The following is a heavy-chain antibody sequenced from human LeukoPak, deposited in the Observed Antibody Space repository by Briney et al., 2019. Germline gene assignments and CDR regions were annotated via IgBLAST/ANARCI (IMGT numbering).Heavy chain of an antibody. CDR1: GGSFSGDY. V-gene: IGHV4-34*01. CDR2: INHSGST. D-gene: IGHD1-26*01. J-gene: IGHJ4*02. Sequence: PSETLSLTCAVYGGSFSGDYWSWIRQPPGKGLEWIGEINHSGSTNYNPSLKSRVTISVDTSKNQFSLKLSSVTAADTAVYYCARAVAGKWELPPRLDYWGQGTLVTVSS. CDR3: ARAVAGKWELPPRLDY.